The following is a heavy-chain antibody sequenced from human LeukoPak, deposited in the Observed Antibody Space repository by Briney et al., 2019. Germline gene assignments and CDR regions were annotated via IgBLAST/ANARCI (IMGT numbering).Heavy chain of an antibody. J-gene: IGHJ4*02. D-gene: IGHD2-15*01. CDR2: SKNKANSYTT. CDR3: ARVRYCGGGTCYFPFDY. V-gene: IGHV3-72*01. CDR1: GFTFNDHY. Sequence: GGSLRLSCAASGFTFNDHYMDWVRQVPGKGLEWLGRSKNKANSYTTEYAASVKGRFTVSRNDSKNSLFLQMNSLKTEDTAVYYCARVRYCGGGTCYFPFDYWGQGTLVTVSS.